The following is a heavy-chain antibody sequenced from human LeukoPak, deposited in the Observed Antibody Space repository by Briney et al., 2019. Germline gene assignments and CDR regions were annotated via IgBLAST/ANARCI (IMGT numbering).Heavy chain of an antibody. CDR1: GFTFNNYG. CDR2: IWDDGSNK. D-gene: IGHD2-21*01. CDR3: ARDSLPSIVVAGEGIFDI. J-gene: IGHJ3*02. V-gene: IGHV3-33*01. Sequence: GGALRLSCAASGFTFNNYGMHWVRQAPGKGLEWVAVIWDDGSNKYYADSVKGRFTISRDNSKNTLYLQMNSLRAEDAAVYYCARDSLPSIVVAGEGIFDIWGQGTMVTVS.